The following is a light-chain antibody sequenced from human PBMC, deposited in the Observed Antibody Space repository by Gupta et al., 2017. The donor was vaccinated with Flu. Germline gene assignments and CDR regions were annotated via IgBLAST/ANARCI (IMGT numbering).Light chain of an antibody. J-gene: IGLJ3*02. CDR1: SSDVGGYKY. CDR3: RSYTSSSTWV. Sequence: SITISCTGTSSDVGGYKYVSWYQQHPGKAPKLMIYEVSNRPSGVSNRFSGSKSGNTASLTISGRQAEDEADYYCRSYTSSSTWVFGGGTKVTVL. CDR2: EVS. V-gene: IGLV2-14*01.